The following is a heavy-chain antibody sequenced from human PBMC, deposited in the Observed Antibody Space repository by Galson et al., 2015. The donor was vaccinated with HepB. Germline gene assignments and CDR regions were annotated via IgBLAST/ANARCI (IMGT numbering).Heavy chain of an antibody. D-gene: IGHD4-17*01. CDR3: ARNLYGDYALDS. CDR1: GFTVSSHS. V-gene: IGHV3-48*01. CDR2: ISSSSRTI. J-gene: IGHJ4*02. Sequence: SLRLSCAASGFTVSSHSLTWVRQAPGKGLEWLSHISSSSRTIYYADSVRGRFTISRDNAKNSLYLQMNSLRAEDTAVYYCARNLYGDYALDSWGQEALVTVSS.